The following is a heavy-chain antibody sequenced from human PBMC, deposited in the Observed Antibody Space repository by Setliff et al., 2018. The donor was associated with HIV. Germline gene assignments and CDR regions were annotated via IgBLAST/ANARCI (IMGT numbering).Heavy chain of an antibody. V-gene: IGHV4-39*07. CDR1: GASISRSTYS. Sequence: SETLSLTCSVSGASISRSTYSWSWIRQPPGKGLEWIGEINHSGSTNYNPSLKSRVTIPVDTSKNQFSLKLRSVTAADRAVYYCARVPGYSSGTSYMDVWGKGTTVTVSS. J-gene: IGHJ6*03. CDR2: INHSGST. D-gene: IGHD6-19*01. CDR3: ARVPGYSSGTSYMDV.